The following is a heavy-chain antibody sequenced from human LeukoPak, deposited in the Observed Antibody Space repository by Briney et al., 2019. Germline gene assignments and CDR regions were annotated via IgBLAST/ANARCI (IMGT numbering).Heavy chain of an antibody. CDR1: GYTFTGYY. CDR3: ARGATVTRNGLGY. V-gene: IGHV1-2*02. CDR2: INPNSGGT. Sequence: ASVKVSCKASGYTFTGYYMHWVRQAPGQGLEWMGWINPNSGGTNYAQKLQGRVTMTRDTSISTAYMELSRLRSDDTAVYYCARGATVTRNGLGYWGQGTLVTVSS. D-gene: IGHD4-17*01. J-gene: IGHJ4*02.